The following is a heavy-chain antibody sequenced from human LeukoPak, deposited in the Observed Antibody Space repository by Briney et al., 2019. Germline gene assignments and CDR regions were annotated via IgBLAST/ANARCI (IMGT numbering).Heavy chain of an antibody. CDR2: INSDGSST. J-gene: IGHJ4*02. CDR1: GFTFRNYW. Sequence: GGSLRLSCAASGFTFRNYWMHWVRQAPGKGLVWVSRINSDGSSTSYADSVKGRFTISRDNAKNTLYLQMNSLRAEDTAVYYCAKDGPWRELLGYWGQGTLVTVSS. CDR3: AKDGPWRELLGY. D-gene: IGHD1-26*01. V-gene: IGHV3-74*01.